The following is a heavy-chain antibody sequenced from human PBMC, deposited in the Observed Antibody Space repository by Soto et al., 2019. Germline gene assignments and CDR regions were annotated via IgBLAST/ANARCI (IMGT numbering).Heavy chain of an antibody. Sequence: GGSLRLSCVTSGFTFSRYAMHWVRQAPGKGLEWVAVISYDGSKKYYADSVKGRFTISRDNSKNTNTLYLQMNSLGAEDTAVYYCARENYGDYYFDYWGQGTLVTVSS. CDR2: ISYDGSKK. J-gene: IGHJ4*02. CDR3: ARENYGDYYFDY. D-gene: IGHD4-17*01. V-gene: IGHV3-30*01. CDR1: GFTFSRYA.